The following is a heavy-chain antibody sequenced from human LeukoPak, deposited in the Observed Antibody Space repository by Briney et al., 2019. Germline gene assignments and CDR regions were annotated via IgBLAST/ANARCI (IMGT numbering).Heavy chain of an antibody. CDR3: AREVVLHGYMVRGVKSGLDV. D-gene: IGHD3-10*01. Sequence: SETLSLTCTVSGGSVSSYYWSWIRQSPGRGLEWIGYIYHSGSTNYNPSLKSRVTMSVDTSKNQFSPKLTSLTAADSALYYCAREVVLHGYMVRGVKSGLDVWGQGTTVTVSS. J-gene: IGHJ6*02. CDR2: IYHSGST. CDR1: GGSVSSYY. V-gene: IGHV4-59*02.